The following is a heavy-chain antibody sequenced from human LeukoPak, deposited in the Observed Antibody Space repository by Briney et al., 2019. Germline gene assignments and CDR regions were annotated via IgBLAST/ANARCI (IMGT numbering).Heavy chain of an antibody. CDR1: GASISRGSHY. CDR2: IYTIGNT. V-gene: IGHV4-61*02. CDR3: ARDRSYYSDTGTDY. J-gene: IGHJ4*02. Sequence: SQTLSLTCTVSGASISRGSHYWSWIRQPAGKGLEWIGRIYTIGNTNYSPSLWRRVTISVDTSRNQFSLRLSSVTAADTAVYYRARDRSYYSDTGTDYWGQGALVTVSS. D-gene: IGHD3-22*01.